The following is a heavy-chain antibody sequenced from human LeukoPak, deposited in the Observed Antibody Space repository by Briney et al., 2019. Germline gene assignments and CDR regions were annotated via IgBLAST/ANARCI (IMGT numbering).Heavy chain of an antibody. CDR1: GFTFSSYA. V-gene: IGHV3-23*01. CDR2: LSGSGGST. Sequence: PGGSLRLSCAASGFTFSSYAMSWVRQAPGKGLEGVSALSGSGGSTYYADSVKGRFTISRDNSKNTLYLQMNSLRAEDTAVYYCAAYYDSNAYYRTPFDYWGQGTLVTVST. D-gene: IGHD3-22*01. CDR3: AAYYDSNAYYRTPFDY. J-gene: IGHJ4*02.